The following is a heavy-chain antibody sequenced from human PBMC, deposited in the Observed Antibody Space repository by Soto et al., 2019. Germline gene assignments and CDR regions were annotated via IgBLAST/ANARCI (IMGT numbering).Heavy chain of an antibody. V-gene: IGHV4-31*03. CDR1: GGSISGGGYY. J-gene: IGHJ5*02. Sequence: SETLSLTCSVSGGSISGGGYYWSWIRQDSGKGLVWIGSIHYIGTTYYNPSLKIRATISVDMPKNQLSLMLSSVTAADTAVYYCARALTIFGPPSHFDPWGQGTLVTVSS. CDR3: ARALTIFGPPSHFDP. D-gene: IGHD3-3*01. CDR2: IHYIGTT.